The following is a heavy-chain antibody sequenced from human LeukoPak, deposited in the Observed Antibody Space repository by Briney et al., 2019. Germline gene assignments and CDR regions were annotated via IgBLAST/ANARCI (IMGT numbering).Heavy chain of an antibody. Sequence: GRSLRLSCAASGFTFSSYAMHWVRQAPGKGLEWVSAISGSGGSTYYADSVKGRFTISRDNSKNTLYLQMNSLRAEDTAVYYCAKDMGAAAGRFDYWGQGTLVTVSS. CDR2: ISGSGGST. J-gene: IGHJ4*02. CDR3: AKDMGAAAGRFDY. V-gene: IGHV3-23*01. D-gene: IGHD6-13*01. CDR1: GFTFSSYA.